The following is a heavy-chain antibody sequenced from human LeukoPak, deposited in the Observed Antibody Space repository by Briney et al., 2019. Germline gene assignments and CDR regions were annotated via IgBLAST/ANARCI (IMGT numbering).Heavy chain of an antibody. V-gene: IGHV1-8*01. CDR2: MNPNSGNT. D-gene: IGHD3-9*01. CDR3: ARGRILRYFDWSSYYYYYGMDV. Sequence: ASVKVSCKASGYTFTSYDINWVRQATGQGLEWMGWMNPNSGNTGYAQKFQGRVTITRNTSISTAYMELSSLRSEDTAVYYCARGRILRYFDWSSYYYYYGMDVWGQGTTVTVSS. J-gene: IGHJ6*02. CDR1: GYTFTSYD.